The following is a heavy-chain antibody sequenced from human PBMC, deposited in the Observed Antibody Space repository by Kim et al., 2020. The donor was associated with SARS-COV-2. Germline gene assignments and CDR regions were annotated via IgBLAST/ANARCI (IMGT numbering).Heavy chain of an antibody. CDR2: IWYDGSNK. J-gene: IGHJ6*02. CDR3: ARDLGGIAATYGMDV. Sequence: SLRLSCAASGFTFSSYGMHWVRQAPGKGLEWVAVIWYDGSNKYYADSVKGRFTISRDNSKNTLYLQMNSLRAEDTAVYYCARDLGGIAATYGMDVWGQGTMVTVSS. V-gene: IGHV3-33*01. D-gene: IGHD6-25*01. CDR1: GFTFSSYG.